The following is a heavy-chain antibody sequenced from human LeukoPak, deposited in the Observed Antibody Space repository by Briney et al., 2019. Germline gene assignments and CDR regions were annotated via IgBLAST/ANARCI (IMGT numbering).Heavy chain of an antibody. CDR1: GGSISSYY. V-gene: IGHV4-4*07. Sequence: SETLSLTCTVSGGSISSYYWSWIRQPAGKGLEWIGRIYTSGSTNYNPSLKSRVTMSVDTSKNQFSLRLGSVTAADTAVYYCAREADGVFGVVKAIEYWGQGTLVTVSS. D-gene: IGHD3-3*01. CDR2: IYTSGST. J-gene: IGHJ4*02. CDR3: AREADGVFGVVKAIEY.